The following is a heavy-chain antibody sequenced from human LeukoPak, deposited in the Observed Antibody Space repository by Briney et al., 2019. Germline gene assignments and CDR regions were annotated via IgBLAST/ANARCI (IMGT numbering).Heavy chain of an antibody. CDR2: ISSSSSYI. J-gene: IGHJ4*02. CDR3: ARVAVAGLYFDY. Sequence: PGGSLRLSCAASGFTFSSYSMNWVRQAPGKGLEWVSSISSSSSYIYYADSVKGRFTISRDSAKNSLYLQMNSLRAEDTAVYYCARVAVAGLYFDYWGQGTLVTVSS. CDR1: GFTFSSYS. V-gene: IGHV3-21*01. D-gene: IGHD6-19*01.